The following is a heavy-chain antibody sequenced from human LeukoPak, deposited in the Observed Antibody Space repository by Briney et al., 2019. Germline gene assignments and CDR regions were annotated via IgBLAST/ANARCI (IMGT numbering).Heavy chain of an antibody. CDR2: ISAYNGNT. CDR1: GYTFTSYV. CDR3: ARIQDDFWSGYFSEYYFDY. J-gene: IGHJ4*02. Sequence: ASVKVSCKASGYTFTSYVISWVRQAPGQGLEWMGWISAYNGNTNYAQKLQGRVTMTTDTSTSTAYMELRSLRSDDTAVYYCARIQDDFWSGYFSEYYFDYWGQGTLVTVSS. V-gene: IGHV1-18*01. D-gene: IGHD3-3*01.